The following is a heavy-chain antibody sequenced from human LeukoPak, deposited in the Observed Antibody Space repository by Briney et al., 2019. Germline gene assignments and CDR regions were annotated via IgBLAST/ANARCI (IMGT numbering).Heavy chain of an antibody. CDR3: ARGYCSSTSSSSSDYYGMDV. D-gene: IGHD2-2*01. J-gene: IGHJ6*02. CDR2: INHSGST. V-gene: IGHV4-34*01. Sequence: KPSETLSLTCAVYGGSFSGYYWSWIRQPPGKGLEWIGEINHSGSTNYNPSLKSRVTISVDTSKNQFSLKLSSVTAADTAVYYCARGYCSSTSSSSSDYYGMDVWGQGTTVTVSS. CDR1: GGSFSGYY.